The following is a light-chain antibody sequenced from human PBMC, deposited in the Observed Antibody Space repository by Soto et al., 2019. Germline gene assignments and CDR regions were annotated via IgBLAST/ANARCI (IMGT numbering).Light chain of an antibody. CDR3: QHYDSLPIT. J-gene: IGKJ5*01. Sequence: EIVLTQSPGTLSFAAGERATLSFRASQSVSSSYLAWYQQKPGQPPRLLIYGASSRATGIPDRFSGSGSGTDFTLTISRLEPEDFAVFYCQHYDSLPITFGQGTRLEIK. V-gene: IGKV3-20*01. CDR1: QSVSSSY. CDR2: GAS.